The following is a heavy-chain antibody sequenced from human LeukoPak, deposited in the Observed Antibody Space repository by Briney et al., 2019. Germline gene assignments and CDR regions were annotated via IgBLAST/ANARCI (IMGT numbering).Heavy chain of an antibody. D-gene: IGHD3-10*01. V-gene: IGHV4-59*12. CDR1: GGSISSYY. CDR3: ARRWDYYGSGDRFDP. Sequence: SETLSLTCTVSGGSISSYYWSWIRQPPGKGLEWIGYIYYSGSTNYNPSLTSRVTISVDKSKNQFSLKLSSVTAADTAVYYCARRWDYYGSGDRFDPWGQGTLVTVSS. J-gene: IGHJ5*02. CDR2: IYYSGST.